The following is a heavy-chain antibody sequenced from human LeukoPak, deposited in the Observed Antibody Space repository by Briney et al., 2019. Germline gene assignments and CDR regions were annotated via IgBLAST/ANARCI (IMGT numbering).Heavy chain of an antibody. CDR3: ARVGSYPERAFDY. CDR1: GFTFSSYW. J-gene: IGHJ4*02. V-gene: IGHV3-7*01. CDR2: IKQDGSEK. D-gene: IGHD1-26*01. Sequence: GGSLRLSCAASGFTFSSYWMSWVRQAPGKGLEWVANIKQDGSEKYYVDSVKGRFTISRDNAKNSLYLQMNSLRAEDTAVYYCARVGSYPERAFDYWGQGTLVTVSS.